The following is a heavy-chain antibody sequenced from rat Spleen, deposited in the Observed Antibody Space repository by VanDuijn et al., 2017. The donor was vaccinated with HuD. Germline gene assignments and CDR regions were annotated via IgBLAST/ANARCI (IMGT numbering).Heavy chain of an antibody. Sequence: EVQLVESGGGLVQPGRSLKLSCAASGFTFSNYDMAWVRQAPKKGLEWVAYINYDGGITYYRDSVKGRFTISRDNAKSSLYLQMDSLRSEDTSTYYCARRHYGYTDYFDYWGQGVMVTVSS. V-gene: IGHV5S23*01. CDR1: GFTFSNYD. CDR3: ARRHYGYTDYFDY. CDR2: INYDGGIT. D-gene: IGHD1-9*01. J-gene: IGHJ2*01.